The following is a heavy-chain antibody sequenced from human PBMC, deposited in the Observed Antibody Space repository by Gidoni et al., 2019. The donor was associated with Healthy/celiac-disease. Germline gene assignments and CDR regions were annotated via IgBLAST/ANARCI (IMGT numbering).Heavy chain of an antibody. CDR2: ISGSGGST. Sequence: CAASGFTFSSYAMSWVRQAPGKGLEWVSAISGSGGSTYYADSVKGRFTISRDNSKNTLYLQMNSLRAEDTAVYYCAKDRAYSSGYMGDFFDYWGQGTLVTVSS. D-gene: IGHD6-19*01. J-gene: IGHJ4*02. V-gene: IGHV3-23*01. CDR3: AKDRAYSSGYMGDFFDY. CDR1: GFTFSSYA.